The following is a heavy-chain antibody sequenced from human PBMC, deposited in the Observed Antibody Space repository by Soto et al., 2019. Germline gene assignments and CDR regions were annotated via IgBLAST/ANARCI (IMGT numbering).Heavy chain of an antibody. Sequence: PGGSLRLSCAASGFTFSSYAMNWVRQAPGKGLEWVSGISASGDSTYYADSVQGRFTISRDNSRNTLHLQVNSLRGEDTALYYCAKARRNCERVNDYWGQGTVVTVSS. CDR1: GFTFSSYA. V-gene: IGHV3-23*01. CDR3: AKARRNCERVNDY. CDR2: ISASGDST. D-gene: IGHD2-21*01. J-gene: IGHJ4*02.